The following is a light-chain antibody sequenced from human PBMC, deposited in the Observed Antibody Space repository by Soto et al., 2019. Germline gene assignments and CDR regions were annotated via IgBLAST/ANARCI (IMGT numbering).Light chain of an antibody. J-gene: IGKJ1*01. Sequence: EIVMTQSPATLAVSPGERATLSCRASQSVSGNLAWYQQKPGQAPRPLIYGASTRATGIPARFSGSGSGTELTLTISSLQSEDFEVYYCQQYNNWPRTFGQGTKVDIK. CDR2: GAS. V-gene: IGKV3-15*01. CDR1: QSVSGN. CDR3: QQYNNWPRT.